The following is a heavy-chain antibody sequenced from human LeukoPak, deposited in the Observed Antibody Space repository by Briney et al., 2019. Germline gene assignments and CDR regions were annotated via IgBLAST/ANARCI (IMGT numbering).Heavy chain of an antibody. D-gene: IGHD1-14*01. CDR2: ISAYNGHT. Sequence: ASVKVSCKASGYTFTSYGIGWVRQAPGQGLEWMGWISAYNGHTNYAQKLQDRVTMTTDTSTSTAYMELRSLRSDDMAVYYCARDSETTFDSWGQGTLVTVSS. J-gene: IGHJ4*02. CDR3: ARDSETTFDS. V-gene: IGHV1-18*03. CDR1: GYTFTSYG.